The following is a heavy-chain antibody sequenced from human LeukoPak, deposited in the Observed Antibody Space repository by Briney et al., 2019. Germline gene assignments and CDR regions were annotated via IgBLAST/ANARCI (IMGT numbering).Heavy chain of an antibody. CDR2: ISGGGEDT. Sequence: GGSLRLSCAASGFTFTSYAMSWIRQAPGKGLEWVSAISGGGEDTYYPDSVKGRFTISRDNFKNTLYLQMNSLRAEDTAIYYCAKPRAMTTGVGRYFDLWGRGTLVTVSS. CDR3: AKPRAMTTGVGRYFDL. V-gene: IGHV3-23*01. D-gene: IGHD1-1*01. CDR1: GFTFTSYA. J-gene: IGHJ2*01.